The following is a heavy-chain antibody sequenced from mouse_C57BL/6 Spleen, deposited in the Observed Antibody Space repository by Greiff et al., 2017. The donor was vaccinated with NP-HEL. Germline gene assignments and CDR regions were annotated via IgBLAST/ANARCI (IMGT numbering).Heavy chain of an antibody. D-gene: IGHD1-1*01. CDR1: GFTFSSYA. V-gene: IGHV5-4*03. CDR2: ISDGGSYT. CDR3: ARPFTTVVPHFDY. Sequence: EVMLVESGGGLVKPGGSLKLSCAASGFTFSSYAMSWVRQTPEKRLEWVATISDGGSYTYYPDNVKGRFTISRDNAKNNLYLQMSHLKSEDTAMYYCARPFTTVVPHFDYWGQGTTLTVSS. J-gene: IGHJ2*01.